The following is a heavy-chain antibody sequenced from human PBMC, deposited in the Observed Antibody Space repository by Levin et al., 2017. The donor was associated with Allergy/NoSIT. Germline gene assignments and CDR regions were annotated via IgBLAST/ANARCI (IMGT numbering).Heavy chain of an antibody. Sequence: GSLRLSCTVSGGSISSSSYYWGWIRQPPGKGLEWIGSIYYSGSTYYNPSLKSRVTISVDTSKNQFSLKLSSVTAADTAVYYCARHPLETSGSYLCWFDPWGQGTLVTVSS. CDR3: ARHPLETSGSYLCWFDP. CDR1: GGSISSSSYY. CDR2: IYYSGST. D-gene: IGHD3-10*01. V-gene: IGHV4-39*01. J-gene: IGHJ5*02.